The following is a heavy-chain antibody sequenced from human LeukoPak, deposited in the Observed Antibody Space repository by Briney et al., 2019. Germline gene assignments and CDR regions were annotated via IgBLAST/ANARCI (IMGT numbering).Heavy chain of an antibody. CDR1: GYTFTGYY. Sequence: ASVKVSCKASGYTFTGYYMHWVRQAPGQGLQWMGWINPNGGDTNYAQKFQGRVTMTRDTSISTAYMELSRLRSDDTAVYYCARVGLVVAATPDDYWGQGTLVTVSS. V-gene: IGHV1-2*02. CDR2: INPNGGDT. J-gene: IGHJ4*02. D-gene: IGHD2-15*01. CDR3: ARVGLVVAATPDDY.